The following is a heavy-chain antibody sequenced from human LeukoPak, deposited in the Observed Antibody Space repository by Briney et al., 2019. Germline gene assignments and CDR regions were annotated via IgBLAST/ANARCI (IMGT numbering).Heavy chain of an antibody. Sequence: ASVKVSCKASGYTFTGYYMHWVRQAPGQGLEWMGWINPNSGGTNYAQKFQGWVTMTRDTSISTAYMELSRLRSDDTAVYYCASSADSGSYYGAFDIWGQGTMVAVSS. J-gene: IGHJ3*02. CDR3: ASSADSGSYYGAFDI. CDR1: GYTFTGYY. CDR2: INPNSGGT. V-gene: IGHV1-2*04. D-gene: IGHD1-26*01.